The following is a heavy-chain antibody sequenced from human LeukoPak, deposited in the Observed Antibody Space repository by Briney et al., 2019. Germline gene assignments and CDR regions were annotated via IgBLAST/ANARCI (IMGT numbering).Heavy chain of an antibody. CDR3: ARDRYYYDSSGLAVFDP. CDR2: IYYSGST. Sequence: SETLSLTCTVSGGSISSYYWSWIRQPPGKGLEWIGYIYYSGSTNYNPSLKSRVTISVDRSKNQFSLKLSSVTAADTAVYYCARDRYYYDSSGLAVFDPWGQGTLVTVSS. J-gene: IGHJ5*02. V-gene: IGHV4-59*01. D-gene: IGHD3-22*01. CDR1: GGSISSYY.